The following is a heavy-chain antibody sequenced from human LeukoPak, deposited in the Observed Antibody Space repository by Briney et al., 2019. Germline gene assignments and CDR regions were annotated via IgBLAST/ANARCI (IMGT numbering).Heavy chain of an antibody. CDR1: GFILSSYA. V-gene: IGHV3-23*01. Sequence: GGSLRLSCAASGFILSSYAMTWVRQAPGKGLEWVSAISGSGGSTYYADSVKGRFTISRDNSKNTLYLQMNSLRAEDTAVYYCAKDYGSATGTDYWGQGTLVTVSS. CDR3: AKDYGSATGTDY. J-gene: IGHJ4*02. CDR2: ISGSGGST. D-gene: IGHD4-17*01.